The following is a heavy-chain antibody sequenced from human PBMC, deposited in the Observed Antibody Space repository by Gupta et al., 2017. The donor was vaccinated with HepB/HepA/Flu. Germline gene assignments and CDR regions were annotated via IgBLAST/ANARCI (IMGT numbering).Heavy chain of an antibody. J-gene: IGHJ4*02. D-gene: IGHD3-10*01. Sequence: QMQLVQSGPEVKKPGTSVKVSCTASGFTFTSSAMQWVRQARGQRLEWIGWIVVGSGNTNYAQKCQERVTITRDMSTSTAYMELSSLRSEDTAGYYCAADLYYGSGSYYWGQGTLVTVSS. CDR3: AADLYYGSGSYY. V-gene: IGHV1-58*02. CDR1: GFTFTSSA. CDR2: IVVGSGNT.